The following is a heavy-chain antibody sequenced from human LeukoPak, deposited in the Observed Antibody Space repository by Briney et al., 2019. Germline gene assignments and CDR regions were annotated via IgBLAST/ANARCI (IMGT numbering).Heavy chain of an antibody. Sequence: PGTSLRLSCTASQFTFRNYGMHWVRQAPGKGLEWLTLISYDGSNHFYADSVKGRFTISRDNAKNSLYLQMNSLRAEDTAIYYCASTFPYCGGGSCALGGQGTLVTVSS. CDR1: QFTFRNYG. J-gene: IGHJ4*02. CDR2: ISYDGSNH. V-gene: IGHV3-30*03. D-gene: IGHD2-15*01. CDR3: ASTFPYCGGGSCAL.